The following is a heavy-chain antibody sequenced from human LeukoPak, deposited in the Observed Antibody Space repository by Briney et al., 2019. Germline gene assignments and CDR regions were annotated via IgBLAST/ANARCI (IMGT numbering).Heavy chain of an antibody. D-gene: IGHD2-2*01. V-gene: IGHV5-10-1*01. Sequence: GESLKISCKGSGYSFTSYWISWVRQMPGKGLEWMGRIDPSDSYTNYSPSFQGHVTISADKSISTAYLQWSSLKASETAMYYCARQGCSSTSCYDYWGQGTLVTVSS. CDR2: IDPSDSYT. CDR1: GYSFTSYW. J-gene: IGHJ4*02. CDR3: ARQGCSSTSCYDY.